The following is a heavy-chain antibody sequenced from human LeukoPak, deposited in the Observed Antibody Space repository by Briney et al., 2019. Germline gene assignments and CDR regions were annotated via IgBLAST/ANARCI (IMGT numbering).Heavy chain of an antibody. D-gene: IGHD5-12*01. J-gene: IGHJ4*02. Sequence: SETLSLTCTVSGGSISSYYWSWIRQPPGKGLEWIGYIYYSGSTNYNPSLKSRVTISVDTSKNQLSLKLSSVTAADTAVYYCARSGPDIVATIWDFDYWGQGTLVTVSS. V-gene: IGHV4-59*01. CDR1: GGSISSYY. CDR3: ARSGPDIVATIWDFDY. CDR2: IYYSGST.